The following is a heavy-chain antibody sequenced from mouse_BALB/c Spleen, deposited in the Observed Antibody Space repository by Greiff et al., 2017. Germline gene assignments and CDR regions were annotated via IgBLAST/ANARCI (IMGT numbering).Heavy chain of an antibody. CDR3: ARQTVYGSSDY. D-gene: IGHD1-1*01. J-gene: IGHJ2*01. Sequence: EVMLVESGGGLVKPGGSLKLSCAASGFTFSSYAMSWVRQTPEKRLEWVATISSGGSYTYYPDTVKGRFTISRDNAKNTLYLQMSSLKSEDTAMYYCARQTVYGSSDYWGQGTTLTVSS. CDR1: GFTFSSYA. V-gene: IGHV5-9-1*01. CDR2: ISSGGSYT.